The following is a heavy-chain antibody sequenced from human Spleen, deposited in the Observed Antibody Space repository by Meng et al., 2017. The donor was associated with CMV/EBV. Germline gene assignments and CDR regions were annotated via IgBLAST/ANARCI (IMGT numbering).Heavy chain of an antibody. Sequence: SLKISCAASGFAFDDYAMHWVRQAPGKGLEWVSGISWNGGYKGYADSVKGRFTISRDSAKNSLYLQMNSLRPEDTALYYCAKDVISGYNRYYYGMDVWGQGTTVTVSS. CDR1: GFAFDDYA. V-gene: IGHV3-9*01. CDR3: AKDVISGYNRYYYGMDV. CDR2: ISWNGGYK. J-gene: IGHJ6*02. D-gene: IGHD5-12*01.